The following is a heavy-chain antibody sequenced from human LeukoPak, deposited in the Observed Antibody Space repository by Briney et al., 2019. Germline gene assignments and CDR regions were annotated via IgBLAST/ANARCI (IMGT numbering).Heavy chain of an antibody. CDR3: AKGASGYGDFDY. Sequence: KSGGSLRLSCAASGFTFSSYSINWVRRAPGRGLEWVSSIISRSTYIYYADSVKGRFTISRDDSKNTLYLQMNGLRADDTALYYCAKGASGYGDFDYWGQGTLVTVSS. D-gene: IGHD5-12*01. CDR1: GFTFSSYS. CDR2: IISRSTYI. J-gene: IGHJ4*02. V-gene: IGHV3-21*01.